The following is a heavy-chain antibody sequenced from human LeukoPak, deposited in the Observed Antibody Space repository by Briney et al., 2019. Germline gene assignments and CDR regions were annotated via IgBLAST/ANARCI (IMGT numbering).Heavy chain of an antibody. CDR3: VKGDNDILTGYYNSFDY. CDR2: ISGSGIST. Sequence: SGGSLRLSCAASGFTFRNFAVSWVRQAPGKGLEWVSTISGSGISTYYADSVKGRFTISRDNSRDTLYLQMSSLRAEDTALYYCVKGDNDILTGYYNSFDYWGQGTLVTVSS. V-gene: IGHV3-23*01. CDR1: GFTFRNFA. D-gene: IGHD3-9*01. J-gene: IGHJ4*02.